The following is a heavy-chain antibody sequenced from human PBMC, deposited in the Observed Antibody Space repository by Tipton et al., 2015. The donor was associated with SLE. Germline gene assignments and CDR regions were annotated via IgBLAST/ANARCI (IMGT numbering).Heavy chain of an antibody. J-gene: IGHJ4*02. CDR1: GGSISGSSYY. D-gene: IGHD3-10*01. V-gene: IGHV4-39*07. CDR2: IYYSGTT. CDR3: AREYYYGSGLGY. Sequence: TLSLTCTVSGGSISGSSYYWGWIRQPPGKGLEWIGSIYYSGTTSYNASLESRVTISVDTSKNQFSLRLSSVTAADTAVYYCAREYYYGSGLGYWGQGTLVTVSS.